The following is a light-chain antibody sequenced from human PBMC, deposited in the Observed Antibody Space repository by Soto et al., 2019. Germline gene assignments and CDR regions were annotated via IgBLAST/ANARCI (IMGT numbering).Light chain of an antibody. J-gene: IGLJ1*01. CDR3: CSYAGTYTYV. Sequence: QSVLTQPLSVSGSPGQSVTISCTGTSSNVGRYKYVSWYQHHPGKAPKLMIYDVTMRPSGVPDRFSGSKSGNTASLTISGLQAEDEADYYCCSYAGTYTYVFGTGTKVTVL. V-gene: IGLV2-11*01. CDR2: DVT. CDR1: SSNVGRYKY.